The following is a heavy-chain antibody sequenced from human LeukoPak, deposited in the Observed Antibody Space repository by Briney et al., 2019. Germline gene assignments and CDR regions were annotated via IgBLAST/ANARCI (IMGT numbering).Heavy chain of an antibody. CDR1: GGSISSSNW. V-gene: IGHV4-4*02. CDR3: ARLTPTTLSLYYYYMDV. Sequence: SETLSLTCAVSGGSISSSNWWSWVRQPPGKGLEWIGRIFHTGTTDYKTSLKGRVTISVDNSKNQFSLKLTSVTAADTAVYYCARLTPTTLSLYYYYMDVWGKGTTVTVSS. CDR2: IFHTGTT. D-gene: IGHD2/OR15-2a*01. J-gene: IGHJ6*03.